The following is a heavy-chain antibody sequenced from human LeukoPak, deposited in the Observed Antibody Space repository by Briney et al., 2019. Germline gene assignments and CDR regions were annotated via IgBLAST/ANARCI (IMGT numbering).Heavy chain of an antibody. D-gene: IGHD1-26*01. Sequence: PGGSLRLSCVASEFIFRNYAMTWVRQAPGKGLEWVSTIRHNGETPYFEDSVKGRFIISRDNTKNTLYLHMNSLRAEDTAVYFCAKDAGQSGEGATPADWGQGTLVTVSS. V-gene: IGHV3-23*01. J-gene: IGHJ4*02. CDR3: AKDAGQSGEGATPAD. CDR1: EFIFRNYA. CDR2: IRHNGETP.